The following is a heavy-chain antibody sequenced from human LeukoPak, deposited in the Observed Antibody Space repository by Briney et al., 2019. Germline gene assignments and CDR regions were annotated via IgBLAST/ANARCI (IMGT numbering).Heavy chain of an antibody. CDR3: AKVPSYYGSGSYRDPAFDV. CDR2: ISRNSGDI. CDR1: DA. V-gene: IGHV3-9*01. D-gene: IGHD3-10*01. Sequence: GGSLRLSCAASDAMHWVRQTPGKGLEWVSGISRNSGDIGYADSVKGRFTISRDNAKNSLYLQMNSLRVEDTALYYCAKVPSYYGSGSYRDPAFDVWGQGTMVIVSA. J-gene: IGHJ3*01.